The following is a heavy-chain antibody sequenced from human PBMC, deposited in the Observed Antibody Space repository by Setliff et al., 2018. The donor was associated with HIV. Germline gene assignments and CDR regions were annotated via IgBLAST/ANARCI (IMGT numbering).Heavy chain of an antibody. Sequence: GGSLRLSCAASGFTFDDYGMSWVRQAPGKGLEWVSGINWNGGSTGYADSVKGRFTISRDNAKNTLYLQMNSLRVEDTGVYYCHSGYDTEEQSYFDYWGQGTLVTVSS. J-gene: IGHJ4*02. V-gene: IGHV3-20*04. CDR3: HSGYDTEEQSYFDY. D-gene: IGHD5-12*01. CDR2: INWNGGST. CDR1: GFTFDDYG.